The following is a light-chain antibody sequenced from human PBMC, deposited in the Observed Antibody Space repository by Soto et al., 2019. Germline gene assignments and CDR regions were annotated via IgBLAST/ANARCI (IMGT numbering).Light chain of an antibody. CDR3: QQYALSPLT. Sequence: EIVLTQSPGTVSLSPGERTTLSCRASESVKSDLVAWYQQKPGQAPRLLIYGASRRATGIPDTFSDSGSGTDFTLTINRLGPEDFAVYYCQQYALSPLTFGGGTKLEIK. J-gene: IGKJ4*01. CDR1: ESVKSDL. CDR2: GAS. V-gene: IGKV3-20*01.